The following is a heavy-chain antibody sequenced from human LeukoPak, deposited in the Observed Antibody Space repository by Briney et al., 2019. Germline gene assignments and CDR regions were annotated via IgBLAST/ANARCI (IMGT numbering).Heavy chain of an antibody. D-gene: IGHD1-26*01. CDR2: IYYSGSN. V-gene: IGHV4-59*01. CDR1: GGSISSYY. Sequence: SEALSLTCTVSGGSISSYYWSWIRQPPGKGLEWIGYIYYSGSNNYNPSLKSRVTISVDTSKNQFSLKLSSVTAADTAVYYCARWSGSYYWYYAFDIWGQGTMVTVSS. J-gene: IGHJ3*02. CDR3: ARWSGSYYWYYAFDI.